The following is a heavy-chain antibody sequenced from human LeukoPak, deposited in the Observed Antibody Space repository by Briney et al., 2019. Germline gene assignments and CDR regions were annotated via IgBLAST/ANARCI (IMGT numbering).Heavy chain of an antibody. CDR3: ARHHPIAAADPFLDY. V-gene: IGHV4-59*08. D-gene: IGHD6-13*01. J-gene: IGHJ4*02. Sequence: SETLSLTCTVSGGSISSYYWSWIRQPPGKGLEWIGYIYYSGSTNYNPSLKSRVTISVDTSKNQFSLKLSSVTAADTAVYYCARHHPIAAADPFLDYWGQGTLVTVSS. CDR1: GGSISSYY. CDR2: IYYSGST.